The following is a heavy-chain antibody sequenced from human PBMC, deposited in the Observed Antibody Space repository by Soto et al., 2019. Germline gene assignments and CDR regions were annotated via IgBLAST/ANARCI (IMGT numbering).Heavy chain of an antibody. CDR2: LSRGGGST. CDR3: ARDGQYRTDGFDI. V-gene: IGHV3-23*01. Sequence: EAQLLESGGGSVQPGGSLRLSCAASGFTFSSHGMSWIRQAPGKGLEWISGLSRGGGSTYYVDSVKGRFTISRDNAKNTLDLIMKSLRVEDTARYYCARDGQYRTDGFDIWGQGTMVTVSS. CDR1: GFTFSSHG. D-gene: IGHD5-12*01. J-gene: IGHJ3*02.